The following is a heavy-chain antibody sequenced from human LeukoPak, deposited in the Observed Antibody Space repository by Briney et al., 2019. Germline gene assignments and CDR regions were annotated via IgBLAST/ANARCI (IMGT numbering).Heavy chain of an antibody. J-gene: IGHJ4*02. Sequence: ASVKVSCKASGGTFSSYAISWVRQAPGQGLEWMGRIIPIFGIANYAQKFQGRVTITADKSTSTAYMELSSLRSEDTAVYYCASGYYDILTGYFDYWGQGTLVTVSS. CDR1: GGTFSSYA. V-gene: IGHV1-69*04. CDR2: IIPIFGIA. CDR3: ASGYYDILTGYFDY. D-gene: IGHD3-9*01.